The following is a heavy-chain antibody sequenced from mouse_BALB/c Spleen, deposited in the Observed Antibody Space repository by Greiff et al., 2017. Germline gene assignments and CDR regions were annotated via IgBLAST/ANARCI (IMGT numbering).Heavy chain of an antibody. CDR1: GYTFTEYI. Sequence: VQLQQSGAGLVKPGASVKLSCKASGYTFTEYIIHWVKQRSGQGLEWIGWFYPGSGSIKYNEKFKDKATLTADKSSSTVYMELSRLTSEDSAVYFCARHEGSPHYYGSSWFAYWGQGTLVTVSA. D-gene: IGHD1-1*01. CDR2: FYPGSGSI. V-gene: IGHV1-62-2*01. CDR3: ARHEGSPHYYGSSWFAY. J-gene: IGHJ3*01.